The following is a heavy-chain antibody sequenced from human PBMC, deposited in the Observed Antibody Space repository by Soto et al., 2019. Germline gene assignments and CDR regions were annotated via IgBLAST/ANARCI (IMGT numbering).Heavy chain of an antibody. CDR1: GYSFTSYW. CDR2: IDPSDSYT. V-gene: IGHV5-10-1*01. D-gene: IGHD2-2*01. CDR3: ARSYVVVAAASYWFDP. J-gene: IGHJ5*02. Sequence: GESLKISCKGSGYSFTSYWISWVRQMPGKGLEWMGRIDPSDSYTNYSPSFQGHVTISADKSISTAYLQWSSLKASDTAMYYCARSYVVVAAASYWFDPWGQGTLVTVSS.